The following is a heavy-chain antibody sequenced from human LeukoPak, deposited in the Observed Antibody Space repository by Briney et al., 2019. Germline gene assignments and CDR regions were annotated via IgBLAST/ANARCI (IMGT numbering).Heavy chain of an antibody. CDR2: INPNSGDT. J-gene: IGHJ4*02. CDR3: ARPAYYYGAGSWPY. V-gene: IGHV1-2*02. CDR1: GGTFSSYT. D-gene: IGHD3-10*01. Sequence: ASVKVSRKASGGTFSSYTISWVRQAPGQGLEWMGWINPNSGDTNYAQRFQGRVTMTRDTPINTAYMELSRLTSDDTAVYYCARPAYYYGAGSWPYWGQGSLVTVSS.